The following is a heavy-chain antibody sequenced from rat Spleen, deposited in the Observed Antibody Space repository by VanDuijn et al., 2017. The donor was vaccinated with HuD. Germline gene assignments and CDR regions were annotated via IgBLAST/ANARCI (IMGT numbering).Heavy chain of an antibody. CDR3: VRVPYYFSGDPNFMDA. Sequence: QVQLKESGPGLVQPSQTLSLTCTVSGFSLTSYHVSWVRQPPGKSLVWMGTIWAGGGTNYNSAVQSRLSISRDTSKSQVFLKMSSLQAEDTATYYCVRVPYYFSGDPNFMDAWGQGVSVTVSS. D-gene: IGHD1-1*01. CDR1: GFSLTSYH. V-gene: IGHV2-13*01. J-gene: IGHJ4*01. CDR2: IWAGGGT.